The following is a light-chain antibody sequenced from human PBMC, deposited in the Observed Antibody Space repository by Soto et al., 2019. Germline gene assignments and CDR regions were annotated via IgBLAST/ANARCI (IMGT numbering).Light chain of an antibody. CDR2: DGS. J-gene: IGKJ5*01. V-gene: IGKV3-11*01. CDR3: QQRTRWPMT. Sequence: EIVLTHSPATLSVSPGERVTLSCRASQNLHSFLNWDQQRPGQAPRPLIYDGSKRAAGVPDRISGDGSGTDYTLTISSLEPEDFAVYYCQQRTRWPMTFGQGTRLEI. CDR1: QNLHSF.